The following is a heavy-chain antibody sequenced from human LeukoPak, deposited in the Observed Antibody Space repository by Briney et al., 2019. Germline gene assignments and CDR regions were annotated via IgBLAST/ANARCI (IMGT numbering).Heavy chain of an antibody. Sequence: SGGSLRLSCAASGFTFSNYWMHWVRQAPGKGLVWVSRLNSDGSSTTYADSVKGRFTISRDNAKNTLYLQMNSLRAEDTAVYYCARSSVKWELLRSVFDYWGQGTLVTVSS. CDR3: ARSSVKWELLRSVFDY. CDR2: LNSDGSST. CDR1: GFTFSNYW. D-gene: IGHD1-26*01. V-gene: IGHV3-74*01. J-gene: IGHJ4*02.